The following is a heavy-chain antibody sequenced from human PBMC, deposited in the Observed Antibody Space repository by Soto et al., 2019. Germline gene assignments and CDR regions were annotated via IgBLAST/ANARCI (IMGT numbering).Heavy chain of an antibody. V-gene: IGHV3-64D*08. Sequence: PGGSLRLSCSASGFTFSSYAMHWVRQAPGKGLEYVSAISSNGGSTYYADSVKGRFTISRDNSKNTLYLQMSSLRAEDTAVYYFVKLESYSYGYAGPDYWGQGTLVTVSS. D-gene: IGHD5-18*01. J-gene: IGHJ4*02. CDR3: VKLESYSYGYAGPDY. CDR2: ISSNGGST. CDR1: GFTFSSYA.